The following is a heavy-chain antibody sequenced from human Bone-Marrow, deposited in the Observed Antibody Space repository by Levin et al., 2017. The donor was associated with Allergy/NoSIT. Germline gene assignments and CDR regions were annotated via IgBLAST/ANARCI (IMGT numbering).Heavy chain of an antibody. CDR3: ATPSGRRAWFAEYFYR. V-gene: IGHV3-30-3*01. D-gene: IGHD1-26*01. Sequence: PGGSLRLSCAASGFTFGDYPMHWVRQSPGRGLEWVAAISSDGNNKYDADSVKGRFTISRDNSKNTLYLQMNSLRVEDTAVYYCATPSGRRAWFAEYFYRWGQGTLVTVSS. CDR1: GFTFGDYP. J-gene: IGHJ1*01. CDR2: ISSDGNNK.